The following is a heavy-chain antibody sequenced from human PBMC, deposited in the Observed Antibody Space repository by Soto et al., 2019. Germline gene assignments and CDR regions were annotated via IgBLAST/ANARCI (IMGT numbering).Heavy chain of an antibody. V-gene: IGHV4-59*01. CDR3: AGYCISTSCYAETYYYYGMDV. Sequence: SETLTLTCTVSGGSINSYYWSWIRQPPGKGLEWIGYIYYSGSTNYNPSLKSRVTISVDTSKNQFSLKLSSVTAADTAVYYCAGYCISTSCYAETYYYYGMDVWGQGTTVT. CDR2: IYYSGST. D-gene: IGHD2-2*01. J-gene: IGHJ6*02. CDR1: GGSINSYY.